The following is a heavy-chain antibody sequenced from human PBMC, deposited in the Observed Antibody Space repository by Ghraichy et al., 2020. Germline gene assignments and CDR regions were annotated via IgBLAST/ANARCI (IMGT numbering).Heavy chain of an antibody. Sequence: GRSLRLSCTASGFTFNNYVMSWVRQAPGKGLEWVSTISGGGDGTYYADSVKGRFTISRDNSKNTLYLQMNSLRAEDTAVYYCAKSIGTIAAGATDWGQGTLVTVSS. J-gene: IGHJ4*02. D-gene: IGHD6-13*01. CDR3: AKSIGTIAAGATD. CDR2: ISGGGDGT. V-gene: IGHV3-23*01. CDR1: GFTFNNYV.